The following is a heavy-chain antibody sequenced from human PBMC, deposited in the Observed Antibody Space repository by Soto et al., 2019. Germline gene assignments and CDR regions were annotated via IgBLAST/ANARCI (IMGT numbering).Heavy chain of an antibody. CDR1: GGSISSGGYY. CDR2: IYYSGST. V-gene: IGHV4-31*03. CDR3: ARRPYYDILTGYYTGTDGNAFDI. D-gene: IGHD3-9*01. Sequence: SETLSLTCTVSGGSISSGGYYWSWIRQHPGKGLEWIGYIYYSGSTYYNPSLKSRVTISVDTSKNQFSLKLSSVTAADTAVYYCARRPYYDILTGYYTGTDGNAFDIWGQGTMVTVSS. J-gene: IGHJ3*02.